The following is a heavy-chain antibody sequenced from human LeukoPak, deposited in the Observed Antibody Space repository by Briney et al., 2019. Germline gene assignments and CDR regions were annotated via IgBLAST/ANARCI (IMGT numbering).Heavy chain of an antibody. CDR3: ARVAREKGDAFDI. CDR1: GGSISSGGYY. CDR2: IYHSGST. V-gene: IGHV4-30-2*01. Sequence: SETLSLTCTVSGGSISSGGYYWSWIRQPPGKGLEWIGYIYHSGSTYYNPSLKSRVTISVDRSKNQFSLKLSSVTAADTAVYYCARVAREKGDAFDIWGQGTMVTVSS. J-gene: IGHJ3*02.